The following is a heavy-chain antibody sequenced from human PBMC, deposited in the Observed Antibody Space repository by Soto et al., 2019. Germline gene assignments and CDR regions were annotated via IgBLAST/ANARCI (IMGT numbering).Heavy chain of an antibody. CDR2: ISSSGSTI. D-gene: IGHD6-13*01. CDR1: GFTFSSYE. CDR3: AKAGGAAGTVDYFDY. Sequence: GGSLRLSCAASGFTFSSYEMNWVRQAPGKGLEWVSYISSSGSTIYYADSVKGRFTISRDNAKNSLYLQMNSLRAEDTAVYYCAKAGGAAGTVDYFDYWGQGTLVTVSS. V-gene: IGHV3-48*03. J-gene: IGHJ4*02.